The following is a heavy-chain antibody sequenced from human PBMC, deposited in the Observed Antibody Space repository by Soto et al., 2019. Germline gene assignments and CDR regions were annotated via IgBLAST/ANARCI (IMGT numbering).Heavy chain of an antibody. J-gene: IGHJ4*02. Sequence: DVQLVESGGGLVQPGRSLRLSCAASGFTFDDYAMHWVRQAPGKGLEWVSGISWNSGSIGYADSVKGRFTISRDNAKNSLYLQMNSLRAEDTALYYCAKDFGYFDYWGQGTLVTVSS. V-gene: IGHV3-9*01. CDR3: AKDFGYFDY. CDR1: GFTFDDYA. CDR2: ISWNSGSI. D-gene: IGHD3-16*01.